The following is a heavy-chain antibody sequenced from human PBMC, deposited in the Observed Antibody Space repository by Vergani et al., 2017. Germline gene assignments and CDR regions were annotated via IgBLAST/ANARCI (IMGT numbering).Heavy chain of an antibody. D-gene: IGHD4-11*01. V-gene: IGHV4-34*01. CDR3: ARVNTETNGHLYYYYYMGV. J-gene: IGHJ6*03. CDR1: GGSFTSYH. Sequence: QVQLQQSGGGLLKPSETLSLTCVVNGGSFTSYHWTWIRQSPGEGLEWVGDIDHTGRPDYNPSLKSRLTISVDKSRNQFSLTLNSVTATDTAIYFCARVNTETNGHLYYYYYMGVWGQGTAVTVS. CDR2: IDHTGRP.